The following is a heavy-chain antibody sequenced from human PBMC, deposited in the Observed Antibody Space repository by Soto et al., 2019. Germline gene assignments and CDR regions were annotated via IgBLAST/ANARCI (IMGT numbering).Heavy chain of an antibody. V-gene: IGHV4-31*03. CDR2: IYYSGST. CDR1: GGSISSGGYY. CDR3: ARERGFTMVSLYGMAV. Sequence: PSETLSLTCTVSGGSISSGGYYWSWIRQHPGKGLEWIGYIYYSGSTYYNPSLKSRVTISVDTSKNQFSLKLSSVTAADTAVYYCARERGFTMVSLYGMAVWGQGTTVTVSS. J-gene: IGHJ6*02. D-gene: IGHD3-10*01.